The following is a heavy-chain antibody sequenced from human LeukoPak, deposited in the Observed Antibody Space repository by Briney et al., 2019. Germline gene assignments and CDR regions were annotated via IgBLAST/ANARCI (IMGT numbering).Heavy chain of an antibody. CDR1: GGSISSSSYY. CDR2: IYYSGST. CDR3: ARHLDYGGNSPYCFDY. J-gene: IGHJ4*02. D-gene: IGHD4-23*01. Sequence: PSETLSLTCTVSGGSISSSSYYWGWIRQPPGKGLEWIGSIYYSGSTYYNPSLKSRVTISVDTSKNQFSLKLSSVTAADTAVYYCARHLDYGGNSPYCFDYWGQGTLVTVSS. V-gene: IGHV4-39*01.